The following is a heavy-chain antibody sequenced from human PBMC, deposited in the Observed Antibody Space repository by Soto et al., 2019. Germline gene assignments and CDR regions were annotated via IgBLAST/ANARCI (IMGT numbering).Heavy chain of an antibody. J-gene: IGHJ4*02. CDR2: ISAYNGNT. CDR1: GYSFTRYY. Sequence: CASVKVACKASGYSFTRYYINWVLQAPGQGLEWMGWISAYNGNTHYEEKLQGRVTLTTDTSTSTAYMELRSLRSDDTAVYFCARGGQWDFLSDYWGQGTLVTVSS. V-gene: IGHV1-18*01. CDR3: ARGGQWDFLSDY. D-gene: IGHD1-26*01.